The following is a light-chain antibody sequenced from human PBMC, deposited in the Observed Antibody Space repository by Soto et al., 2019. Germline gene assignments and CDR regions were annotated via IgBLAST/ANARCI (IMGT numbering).Light chain of an antibody. Sequence: QSALTQPASVSGAPGQRVTISCTGSTSNIGAGYEVHWYQQLPGTAPKLLVSGHNIRPSGVPDRFSGFKSGASASLVITGLQAEDEADYYCQSYDNSLSGSGVFGGGTQLTVL. V-gene: IGLV1-40*01. J-gene: IGLJ3*02. CDR3: QSYDNSLSGSGV. CDR1: TSNIGAGYE. CDR2: GHN.